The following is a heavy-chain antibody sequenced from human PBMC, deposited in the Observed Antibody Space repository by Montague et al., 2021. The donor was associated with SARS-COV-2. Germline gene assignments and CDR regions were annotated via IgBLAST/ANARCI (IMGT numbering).Heavy chain of an antibody. Sequence: SETLSLTCAVYGGSLRGYYWSWIRQTPATGLEWIGETNHSGSTNYNPYLKSRLTISVDTSKKQFSLKLNSMTAADTAVYYCAGGADYDCWSGFLGYKWFDHWGLGTPVTVSS. CDR2: TNHSGST. J-gene: IGHJ5*02. V-gene: IGHV4-34*01. D-gene: IGHD3-3*01. CDR3: AGGADYDCWSGFLGYKWFDH. CDR1: GGSLRGYY.